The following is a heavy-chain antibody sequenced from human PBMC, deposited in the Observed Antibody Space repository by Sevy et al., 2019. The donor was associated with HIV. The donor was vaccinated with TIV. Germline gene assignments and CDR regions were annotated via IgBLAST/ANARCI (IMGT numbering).Heavy chain of an antibody. CDR1: GFTVSSNY. CDR3: AREREFTIFGVLIEYGMDV. D-gene: IGHD3-3*01. V-gene: IGHV3-53*01. CDR2: IYSGGTT. J-gene: IGHJ6*02. Sequence: GGSLRLSCAASGFTVSSNYMSWVRQAPGKGLEWVSVIYSGGTTYYADSVNGRFTISRDNSKNTLYLQMNNLRAEDTAVYYCAREREFTIFGVLIEYGMDVWGQGTTVTVS.